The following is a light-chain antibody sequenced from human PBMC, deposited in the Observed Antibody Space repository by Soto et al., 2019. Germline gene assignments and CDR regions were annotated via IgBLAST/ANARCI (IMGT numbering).Light chain of an antibody. V-gene: IGKV3-20*01. CDR2: GES. Sequence: EILLTHSPATLSLSPVELATLSCSSSQSVSSSYIAWYQQRPGQTPSLLIYGESTRATGIPDRFSGSGSGTHFTITISRMETGDFAAYYCQHFGGTTFTCGNGTRLEIK. CDR3: QHFGGTTFT. J-gene: IGKJ5*01. CDR1: QSVSSSY.